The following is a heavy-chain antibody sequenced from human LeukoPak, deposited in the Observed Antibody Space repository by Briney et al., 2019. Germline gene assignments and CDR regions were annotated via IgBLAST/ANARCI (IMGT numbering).Heavy chain of an antibody. CDR3: AKPYYYSSGRESREPPGS. CDR2: ISYDGSNK. CDR1: GFTFSSYG. D-gene: IGHD3-10*01. V-gene: IGHV3-30*18. J-gene: IGHJ5*02. Sequence: GGSLRLSCAASGFTFSSYGMLGVGQAPGKGREGGAVISYDGSNKYYADSVKGRFTISRDNSKNTLYLQMNSLTAEDTAVYYCAKPYYYSSGRESREPPGSWGQGTLVTVPS.